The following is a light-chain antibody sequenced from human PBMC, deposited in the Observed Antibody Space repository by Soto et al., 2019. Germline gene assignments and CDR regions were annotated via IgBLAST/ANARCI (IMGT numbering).Light chain of an antibody. CDR3: QQYGSSPRT. Sequence: EIVLTQSPGTLSLSPGERATLSCRASQSVSSNYLAWYQQKPGQAPRLLIYGASSRATGIPDRFSGSGSGTEFTLSISRLESEDFAVYYCQQYGSSPRTFGQGTKVDIK. CDR1: QSVSSNY. V-gene: IGKV3-20*01. CDR2: GAS. J-gene: IGKJ1*01.